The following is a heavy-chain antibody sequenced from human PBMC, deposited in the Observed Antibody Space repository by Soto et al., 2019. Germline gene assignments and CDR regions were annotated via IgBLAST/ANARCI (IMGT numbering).Heavy chain of an antibody. V-gene: IGHV4-39*01. J-gene: IGHJ4*02. D-gene: IGHD2-21*02. CDR1: GDSINNRSYY. CDR3: AGQRTSVVTQAYFDS. Sequence: PSETLSLTCTVTGDSINNRSYYWGWIRQPPGEGLEWIGSIYYSGSTYNNPSLKSRVSMSVDTSKNQFSLKLRSVTAADTALYYCAGQRTSVVTQAYFDSWGQGSLVTVSS. CDR2: IYYSGST.